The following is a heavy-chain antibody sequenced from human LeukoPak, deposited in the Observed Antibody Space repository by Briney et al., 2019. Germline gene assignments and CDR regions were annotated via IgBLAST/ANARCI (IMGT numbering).Heavy chain of an antibody. Sequence: PGGSLRLSXAASGFTVSSNYMSWIRQPPGKGLEWIGYIYYSGSTNYNPSLKSRVTISVDTSKNQFSLKLSSVTAADTAVYYCARSRLGYCSGGSCSNFDYWGQGTLVTVSS. CDR3: ARSRLGYCSGGSCSNFDY. V-gene: IGHV4-59*02. CDR1: GFTVSSNY. J-gene: IGHJ4*02. CDR2: IYYSGST. D-gene: IGHD2-15*01.